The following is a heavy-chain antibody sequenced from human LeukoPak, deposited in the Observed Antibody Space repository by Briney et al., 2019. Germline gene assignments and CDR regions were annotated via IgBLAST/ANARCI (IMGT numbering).Heavy chain of an antibody. D-gene: IGHD2/OR15-2a*01. CDR1: GGSISSSSYY. J-gene: IGHJ4*02. Sequence: ADTLSLTCILSGGSISSSSYYWAWIRQPPGKGLEWIGSIYYSGSTYYNPSVTSRLTISVGTSKNRFSLKLTSVTAPDTAVYYCARHKGAQYFDYWGQGSLVTVSS. CDR3: ARHKGAQYFDY. CDR2: IYYSGST. V-gene: IGHV4-39*01.